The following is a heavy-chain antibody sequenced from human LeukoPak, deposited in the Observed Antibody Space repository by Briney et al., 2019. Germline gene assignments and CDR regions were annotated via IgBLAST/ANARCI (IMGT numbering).Heavy chain of an antibody. J-gene: IGHJ3*02. CDR2: INTNTGNP. CDR3: ARAGTPTYYDSSGYDAFDI. V-gene: IGHV7-4-1*02. D-gene: IGHD3-22*01. Sequence: GASVKVSCKASGYTFTSYAMNWVRQAPGQGLEWMGWINTNTGNPTYAQGFTGRVVFSLDTSVSTAYLQISSPKAEDTAVYYCARAGTPTYYDSSGYDAFDIWGQGTMVTVSS. CDR1: GYTFTSYA.